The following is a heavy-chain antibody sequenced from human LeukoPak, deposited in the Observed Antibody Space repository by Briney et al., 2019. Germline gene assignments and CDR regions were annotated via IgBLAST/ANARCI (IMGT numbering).Heavy chain of an antibody. D-gene: IGHD3-22*01. J-gene: IGHJ4*02. V-gene: IGHV1-2*02. Sequence: GASVNVSCKASGYTFTVYYMHWVRQAPGQGLEWMGWINPNSGGTNYAQKFQGRVTMTRDTSISTAYMELSRLRSDDTAVYYCASRNRPSYYYDSSGYYWDYWGQGTLVTVSS. CDR3: ASRNRPSYYYDSSGYYWDY. CDR1: GYTFTVYY. CDR2: INPNSGGT.